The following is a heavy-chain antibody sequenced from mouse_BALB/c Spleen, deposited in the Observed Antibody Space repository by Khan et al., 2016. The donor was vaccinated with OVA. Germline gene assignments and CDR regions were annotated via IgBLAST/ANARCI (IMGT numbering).Heavy chain of an antibody. Sequence: LQQSGAELVKAGASVKMSCKASGYTFTSYWMHWVKQRLGQGLEWFAETNPTNGRTYYNEKFKSKATLTVDKSSSTAYMLLSGPTFEDSAVDYCARIKQIVATYFDYWGQGTTLTVSS. CDR1: GYTFTSYW. J-gene: IGHJ2*01. CDR3: ARIKQIVATYFDY. V-gene: IGHV1S81*02. CDR2: TNPTNGRT. D-gene: IGHD1-1*01.